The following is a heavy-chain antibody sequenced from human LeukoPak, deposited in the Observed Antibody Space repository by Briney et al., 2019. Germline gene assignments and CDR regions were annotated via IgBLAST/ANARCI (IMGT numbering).Heavy chain of an antibody. Sequence: GGSLRLSCAASGFTFSSYAMHWVRQAPGKGLEWVAVISYDGSNKYYADSVKGRFTISRDNSKNTLYLQMNSLRAEDTAVYYCAKATGYLLWGQGTLVTVSS. D-gene: IGHD1-14*01. CDR3: AKATGYLL. J-gene: IGHJ4*02. CDR2: ISYDGSNK. CDR1: GFTFSSYA. V-gene: IGHV3-30*04.